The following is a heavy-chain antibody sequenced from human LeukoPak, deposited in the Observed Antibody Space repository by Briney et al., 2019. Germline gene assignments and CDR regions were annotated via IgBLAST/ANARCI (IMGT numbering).Heavy chain of an antibody. J-gene: IGHJ4*02. CDR3: AKDQDIVVVVAATLVDY. CDR1: GFTFSSYG. Sequence: GGSLRLSCAASGFTFSSYGMHWVRQAPGKGLEWVAFIRYDGSNKYYADSVKGRFTISRDNSKNTLYLQMNSLRAEDTAVYYCAKDQDIVVVVAATLVDYWGQGTLVTVSS. V-gene: IGHV3-30*02. D-gene: IGHD2-15*01. CDR2: IRYDGSNK.